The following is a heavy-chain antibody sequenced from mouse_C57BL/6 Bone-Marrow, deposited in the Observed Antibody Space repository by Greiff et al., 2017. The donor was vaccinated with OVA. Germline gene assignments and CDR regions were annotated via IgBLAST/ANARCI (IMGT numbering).Heavy chain of an antibody. Sequence: EVHLVESGGGLVKPGGSLKLSCAASGFTFSDYGMHWVRQAPEKGLKWVAYISSGSSTIYYADTVKGRFTISRDNAKNTLFLQMTSLRSEDTAMYYCAMEDYYEGFAYWGQGTLVTVSA. J-gene: IGHJ3*01. CDR3: AMEDYYEGFAY. CDR2: ISSGSSTI. D-gene: IGHD1-1*01. CDR1: GFTFSDYG. V-gene: IGHV5-17*01.